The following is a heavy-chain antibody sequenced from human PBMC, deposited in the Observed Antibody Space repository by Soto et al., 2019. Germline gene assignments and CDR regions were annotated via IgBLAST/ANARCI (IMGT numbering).Heavy chain of an antibody. CDR3: ARDSPSSSWLFDF. Sequence: GGSLRLSCAASGFTFSTYGMNWVRQAPGKGLEWISYISGSSITIYYADSMKGRFTISRDNAKNSLYLQMNSLRDEDTAVYYCARDSPSSSWLFDFWGHGTLVTVAS. J-gene: IGHJ4*01. V-gene: IGHV3-48*02. CDR1: GFTFSTYG. D-gene: IGHD6-13*01. CDR2: ISGSSITI.